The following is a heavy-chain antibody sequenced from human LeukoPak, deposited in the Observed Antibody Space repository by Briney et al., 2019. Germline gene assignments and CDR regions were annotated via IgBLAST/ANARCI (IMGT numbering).Heavy chain of an antibody. CDR3: ARGARAIAVAGL. D-gene: IGHD6-19*01. CDR2: INHSGST. J-gene: IGHJ4*02. CDR1: GGSFSGYY. V-gene: IGHV4-34*01. Sequence: SETLSLTCAVYGGSFSGYYWSWIRQPPEKGLEWIGEINHSGSTNYNPSLKSRVTISVDTSKNQFSLKLSSVTAADTAVYYCARGARAIAVAGLWGQGTLVTVSS.